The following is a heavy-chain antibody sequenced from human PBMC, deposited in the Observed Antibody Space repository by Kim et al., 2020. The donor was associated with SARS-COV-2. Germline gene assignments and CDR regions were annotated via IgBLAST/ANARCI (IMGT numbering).Heavy chain of an antibody. CDR1: GYSFTSYW. D-gene: IGHD6-13*01. V-gene: IGHV5-51*01. Sequence: GESLKISCKGSGYSFTSYWIGWVRQMPGKGLEWMGIIYPGDSDTRYSPSFQGQVTISADKSISTAYLQWSSLKASDTAMYYCARRGRGGSSWYINFDYWGQRTLVTVSS. CDR3: ARRGRGGSSWYINFDY. J-gene: IGHJ4*02. CDR2: IYPGDSDT.